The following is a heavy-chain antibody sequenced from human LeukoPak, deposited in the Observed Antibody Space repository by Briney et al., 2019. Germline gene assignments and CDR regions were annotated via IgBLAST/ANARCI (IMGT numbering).Heavy chain of an antibody. CDR1: GYTFSSYG. CDR3: ARDALGVSGVFDY. V-gene: IGHV1-18*01. D-gene: IGHD2-8*01. CDR2: ISAYNGNT. J-gene: IGHJ4*02. Sequence: GASVKVSCKASGYTFSSYGFSWVRQAPGQGLEWMGWISAYNGNTNYAQKFQGRVTMTTDTSTSTVYMELRSLRSDDTAVYYCARDALGVSGVFDYWGQGTLVTVSS.